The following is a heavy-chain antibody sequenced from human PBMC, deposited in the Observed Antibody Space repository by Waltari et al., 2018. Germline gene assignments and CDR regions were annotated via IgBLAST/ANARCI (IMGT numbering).Heavy chain of an antibody. V-gene: IGHV1-69*04. D-gene: IGHD3-22*01. Sequence: QVQLVQSGAEVKKPGSSVKVSCKASGGTFSSYAISWVRQAPGQGLEWMGRIIPILGIANDAQKFQGRVTITADKSTSTAYMELSSLRSEDTAVYYCARSQYYYDSSVSPHPFDYWGQGTLVTVSS. CDR2: IIPILGIA. CDR3: ARSQYYYDSSVSPHPFDY. CDR1: GGTFSSYA. J-gene: IGHJ4*02.